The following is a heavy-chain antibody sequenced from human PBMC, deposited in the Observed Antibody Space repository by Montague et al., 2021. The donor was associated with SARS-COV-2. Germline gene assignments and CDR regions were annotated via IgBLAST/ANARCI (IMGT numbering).Heavy chain of an antibody. V-gene: IGHV4-39*02. Sequence: SETLSLTCTVSGGSISSSNYYWDWIRQPPGKGLEWIGSIYDSGSTYYNPSLKSRVTISVYTSKNHFSLKLGSVTAADTAVYYCARRGRKLLPVATTIGGFDIWGQGTMVTVSS. CDR1: GGSISSSNYY. D-gene: IGHD5-12*01. J-gene: IGHJ3*02. CDR2: IYDSGST. CDR3: ARRGRKLLPVATTIGGFDI.